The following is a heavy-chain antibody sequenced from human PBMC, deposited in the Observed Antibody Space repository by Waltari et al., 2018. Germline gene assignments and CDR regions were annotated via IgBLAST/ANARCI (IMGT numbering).Heavy chain of an antibody. CDR3: ARDYYDSSGWNYPLSY. D-gene: IGHD3-22*01. J-gene: IGHJ4*02. V-gene: IGHV3-53*01. CDR1: GFTVSSNY. CDR2: IYSGGST. Sequence: EVQLVESGGGLIQPGGSLRLSCAASGFTVSSNYMSWVRQAPGKGLEWVSVIYSGGSTYYADSVKGRFTISRDNSKNTLYLQMNSLRAEDTAVYYCARDYYDSSGWNYPLSYWGQGTLVTVSS.